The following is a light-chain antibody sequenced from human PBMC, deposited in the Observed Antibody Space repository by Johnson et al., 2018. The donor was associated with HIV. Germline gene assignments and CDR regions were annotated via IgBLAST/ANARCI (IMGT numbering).Light chain of an antibody. J-gene: IGLJ1*01. CDR2: KDN. V-gene: IGLV1-51*02. CDR3: GTWDSSLSAHYV. Sequence: QSVLTQPPSVSAAPGQKVTISCSGSSSTVGNNFVSWYQVLPGTAPKLLIYKDNERPSGIPDRFSGSKSGTSATLGITGLQTGDEADYYCGTWDSSLSAHYVFGTGTRVTVL. CDR1: SSTVGNNF.